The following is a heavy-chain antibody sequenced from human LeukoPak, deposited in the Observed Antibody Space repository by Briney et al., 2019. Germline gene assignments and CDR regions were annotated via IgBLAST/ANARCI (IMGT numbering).Heavy chain of an antibody. CDR2: IKSKSDGGTT. D-gene: IGHD4-23*01. CDR1: GFTFSNAW. CDR3: TTPTTVVDY. J-gene: IGHJ4*02. V-gene: IGHV3-15*01. Sequence: GGSLRLSCAASGFTFSNAWMSWVRQAPGKGLEWIGRIKSKSDGGTTEYTAPVKGRFTISRDETENTLFLQMNSLKTEDTAVYYCTTPTTVVDYWGQGTLVTVSS.